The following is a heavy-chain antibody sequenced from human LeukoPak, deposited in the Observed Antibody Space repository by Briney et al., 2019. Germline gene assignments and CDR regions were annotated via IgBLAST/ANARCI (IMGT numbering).Heavy chain of an antibody. D-gene: IGHD3-9*01. Sequence: GGSLRLSCAASGFTFSSYGMHWVRQAPGKGLEWVAVISYGGSNKYYADSVKGRFTISRDNSKNTLYLQMNSLRAEDTAVYYCAKAHPLYDILTETDYWGQGTLVTVSS. CDR3: AKAHPLYDILTETDY. J-gene: IGHJ4*02. CDR1: GFTFSSYG. CDR2: ISYGGSNK. V-gene: IGHV3-30*18.